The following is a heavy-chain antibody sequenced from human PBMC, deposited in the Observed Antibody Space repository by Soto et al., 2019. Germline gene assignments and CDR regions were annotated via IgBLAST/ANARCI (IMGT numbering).Heavy chain of an antibody. V-gene: IGHV4-39*01. Sequence: SETLSLTGTVSGGSGSSSDYYWGWIRQPPGKGLEWIGSVYYSGITYYNPSLKSRVTISVDTPKNQFSLRLRSVTAADTAVYYCARHQDSYYKDHFDYWGQGALVTVSS. D-gene: IGHD3-10*01. CDR3: ARHQDSYYKDHFDY. CDR1: GGSGSSSDYY. J-gene: IGHJ4*02. CDR2: VYYSGIT.